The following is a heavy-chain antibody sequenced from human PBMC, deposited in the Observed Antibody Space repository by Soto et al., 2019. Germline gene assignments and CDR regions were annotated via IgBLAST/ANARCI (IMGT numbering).Heavy chain of an antibody. CDR2: ISGSGGST. Sequence: GGSLRLSCAASGFTFSSYAMSWVRQAPGKGLEWVSAISGSGGSTYYADSVKGRFTISRDNSKNTLYLQMNSLRAEDTAVYYCAKDIVGIAARPNGMDVWGQGTTVTVSS. J-gene: IGHJ6*02. D-gene: IGHD6-6*01. CDR3: AKDIVGIAARPNGMDV. CDR1: GFTFSSYA. V-gene: IGHV3-23*01.